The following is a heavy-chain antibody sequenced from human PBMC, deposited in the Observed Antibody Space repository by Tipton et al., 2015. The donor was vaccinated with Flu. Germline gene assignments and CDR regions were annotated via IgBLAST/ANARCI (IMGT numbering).Heavy chain of an antibody. CDR3: ASISLVRGVVIQRANGMDV. D-gene: IGHD3-10*01. CDR2: IIPIFATT. V-gene: IGHV1-69*01. J-gene: IGHJ6*02. Sequence: QLVQTGAEVKKPGSLLKVSCKASGGTFSIYAFSWVRQAPGQGLEWMGGIIPIFATTNYAQKFQGRVTITAGESTSTAYMELRSLRSEDAAVYCCASISLVRGVVIQRANGMDVWGQGTTVPVTS. CDR1: GGTFSIYA.